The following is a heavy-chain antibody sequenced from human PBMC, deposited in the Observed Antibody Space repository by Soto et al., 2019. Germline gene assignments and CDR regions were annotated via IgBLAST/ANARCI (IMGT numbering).Heavy chain of an antibody. V-gene: IGHV4-59*01. CDR1: GGSISSYH. J-gene: IGHJ5*02. CDR3: ARSYSGTFYGYDT. Sequence: SETLSLTCTVSGGSISSYHWSWVRQSPGKGLEWIGYVFYTGSTKYNPALKRRVTISVDTSKNQFSLKLSSVSAADTGLYYCARSYSGTFYGYDTWGQGILVTVSS. D-gene: IGHD1-26*01. CDR2: VFYTGST.